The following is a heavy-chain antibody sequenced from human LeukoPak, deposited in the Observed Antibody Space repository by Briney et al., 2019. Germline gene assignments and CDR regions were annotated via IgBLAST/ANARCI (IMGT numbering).Heavy chain of an antibody. CDR3: ARGGYDFWSGFLKD. D-gene: IGHD3-3*01. V-gene: IGHV4-4*02. J-gene: IGHJ4*02. CDR2: IYHSGST. CDR1: GGSISSSNW. Sequence: PSETLSLTCAVTGGSISSSNWWSWVRQPPGKGLEWIGEIYHSGSTNYNPSLKSRVTISVDKSKNQFSLKLSSVTAADTAVYYCARGGYDFWSGFLKDWGQGTLVTVSS.